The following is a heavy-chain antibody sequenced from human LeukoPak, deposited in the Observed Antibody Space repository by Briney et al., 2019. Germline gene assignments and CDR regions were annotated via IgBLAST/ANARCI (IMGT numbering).Heavy chain of an antibody. CDR1: GGTFSSYT. CDR3: ARDSIVVVVAATGSYYGMDV. Sequence: AASVKVSCKASGGTFSSYTISWVRQAPGQGLEWMGRIIPILGIVNYAQKFQGRVTITADKSTSTAYMELSSLRSEDTAVYYCARDSIVVVVAATGSYYGMDVWGQGTTVTVSS. D-gene: IGHD2-15*01. V-gene: IGHV1-69*04. CDR2: IIPILGIV. J-gene: IGHJ6*02.